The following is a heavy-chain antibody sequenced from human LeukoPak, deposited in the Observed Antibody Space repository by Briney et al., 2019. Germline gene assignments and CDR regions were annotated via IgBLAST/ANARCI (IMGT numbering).Heavy chain of an antibody. J-gene: IGHJ5*02. Sequence: GGSLRLSCAASGFTFSDYYMSWIRQAPGKGLEWVSYISSSGSTIYYADSVKGRFTISRDNAKNSVYLQMNSLRAEDTAVYYCXXXXLXGTHNWFDPWGQGTLVTVSS. CDR2: ISSSGSTI. CDR1: GFTFSDYY. CDR3: XXXXLXGTHNWFDP. D-gene: IGHD1-1*01. V-gene: IGHV3-11*01.